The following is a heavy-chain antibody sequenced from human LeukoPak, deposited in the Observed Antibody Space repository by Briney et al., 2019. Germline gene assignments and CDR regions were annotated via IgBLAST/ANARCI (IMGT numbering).Heavy chain of an antibody. CDR2: ISSSSSYI. D-gene: IGHD3-3*01. Sequence: GGSLRLSCAASGFTFISYNMNWVRQAPGKGLEWVSSISSSSSYIYYADSVKGRFTISRDNAKKSLYLQMNGLRAEDTAVYYCASSRGTLILADYDSWGQGTLVTVSS. J-gene: IGHJ5*02. V-gene: IGHV3-21*04. CDR1: GFTFISYN. CDR3: ASSRGTLILADYDS.